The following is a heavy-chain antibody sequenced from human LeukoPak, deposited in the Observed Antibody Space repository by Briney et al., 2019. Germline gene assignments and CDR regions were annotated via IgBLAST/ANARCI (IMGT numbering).Heavy chain of an antibody. Sequence: SVKVSCKASGGTFSSYAISWVRQAPGQGLEWMGGIIPIFGTANYAQKFQGRVTITADESTSTAYMELSSLRSEDTAVYYCATRPITMVRGVIIKTRWSSQSSYYMDVWGKGTTVTISS. V-gene: IGHV1-69*01. CDR2: IIPIFGTA. CDR3: ATRPITMVRGVIIKTRWSSQSSYYMDV. D-gene: IGHD3-10*01. CDR1: GGTFSSYA. J-gene: IGHJ6*03.